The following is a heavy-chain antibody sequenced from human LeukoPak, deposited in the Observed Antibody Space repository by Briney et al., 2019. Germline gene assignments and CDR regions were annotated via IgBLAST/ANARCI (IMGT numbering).Heavy chain of an antibody. CDR3: ARELWFGESLDY. J-gene: IGHJ4*02. V-gene: IGHV4-4*07. D-gene: IGHD3-10*01. CDR1: GGSISSYY. Sequence: SETLSLTCTVSGGSISSYYWSWIRQPAGKGLEWIGRIYTSGSTNYNPSLKSRVTMSVDTPKNQFSLKLSSVTAADTAVYYCARELWFGESLDYWGQGTLVTVSS. CDR2: IYTSGST.